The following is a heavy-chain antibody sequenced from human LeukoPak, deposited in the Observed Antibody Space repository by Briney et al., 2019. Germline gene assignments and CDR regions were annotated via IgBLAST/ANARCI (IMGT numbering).Heavy chain of an antibody. CDR1: GFTFSSYA. CDR3: ARTEREPHYFDY. D-gene: IGHD1-1*01. Sequence: GRSLRLSCAASGFTFSSYAMHRVRQAPGKGLDWMAVISYDGDNKYYADSVKGRFTISRDNSKNTLYLQMNSLRAEDTAVYYCARTEREPHYFDYWGQGTLVTVSS. J-gene: IGHJ4*02. V-gene: IGHV3-30-3*01. CDR2: ISYDGDNK.